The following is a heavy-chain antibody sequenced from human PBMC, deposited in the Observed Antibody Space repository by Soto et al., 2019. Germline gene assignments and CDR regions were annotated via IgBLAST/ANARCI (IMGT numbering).Heavy chain of an antibody. D-gene: IGHD2-21*02. CDR1: GYSFSDYY. J-gene: IGHJ6*02. CDR3: VRSPRDFRYGLEV. CDR2: INPDTGVT. V-gene: IGHV1-2*04. Sequence: QVQLVQSGAEVKKPGASVKVSCKASGYSFSDYYIHWVRHAPGQGLEWLGWINPDTGVTHFAQKFQGWVTMTRDSSISTAYMQLTRLTSDDTAVYCCVRSPRDFRYGLEVWGQGTTVTVSS.